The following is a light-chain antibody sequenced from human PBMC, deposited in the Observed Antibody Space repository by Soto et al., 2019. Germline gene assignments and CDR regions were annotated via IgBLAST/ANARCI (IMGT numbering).Light chain of an antibody. CDR1: QTVSSSF. Sequence: EIVLTQSPAALSVSPGESGTLSCRASQTVSSSFLAWYQQTPGQAPRLLIYAASSRATGIPDRFSGSGSGTDFTLTISRLEPEDFAVYYCLQYGSSPGTFGQGTKVDIK. J-gene: IGKJ1*01. CDR2: AAS. V-gene: IGKV3-20*01. CDR3: LQYGSSPGT.